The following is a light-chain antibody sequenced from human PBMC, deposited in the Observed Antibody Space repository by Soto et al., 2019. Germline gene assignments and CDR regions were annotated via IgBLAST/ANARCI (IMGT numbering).Light chain of an antibody. V-gene: IGKV3-20*01. J-gene: IGKJ1*01. Sequence: EIVLTQSPGTLSLSPGERATLSCRASQSVSSSYLDWYQQKPGQAPRLLIYGASSRATGIPDRFSGSGSGTDFTLTISRLEPEDFAVYYCQQYGSSPWPFGQGTKVEIK. CDR2: GAS. CDR3: QQYGSSPWP. CDR1: QSVSSSY.